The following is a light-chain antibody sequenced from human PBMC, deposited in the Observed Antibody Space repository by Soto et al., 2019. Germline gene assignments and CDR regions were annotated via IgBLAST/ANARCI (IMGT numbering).Light chain of an antibody. Sequence: QSVLTQPASVSGSPGQSITISCTGTSSDVGDNNYVSWYQQHPGKAPKLMIYDVTHRPSGISNRFSGSKSGNTASLTISGLQAEDEADYYCSSYTSSNIWVFGGGSKVTVL. J-gene: IGLJ3*02. CDR1: SSDVGDNNY. V-gene: IGLV2-14*01. CDR2: DVT. CDR3: SSYTSSNIWV.